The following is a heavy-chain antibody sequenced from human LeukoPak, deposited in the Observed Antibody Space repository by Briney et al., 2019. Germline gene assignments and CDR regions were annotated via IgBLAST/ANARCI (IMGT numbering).Heavy chain of an antibody. CDR2: ISYDGSNK. CDR3: ARVRAHIVVVPAAMSYYMDV. V-gene: IGHV3-30-3*01. Sequence: GGSLRLSCAASGFTFSSYAMHWVRQAPGKGLEWVAVISYDGSNKYYADSVKGRFTISRDNAKNSLYLQMNSLRAEDTAVYYCARVRAHIVVVPAAMSYYMDVWGKGTTVTVSS. CDR1: GFTFSSYA. J-gene: IGHJ6*03. D-gene: IGHD2-2*01.